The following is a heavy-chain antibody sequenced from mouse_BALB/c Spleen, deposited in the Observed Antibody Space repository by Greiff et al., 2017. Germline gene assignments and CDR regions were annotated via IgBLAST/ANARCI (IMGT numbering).Heavy chain of an antibody. Sequence: EVKLMESGGGLVQPGGSLRLSCATSGSTFTDYYMSWVRQPPGKALEWLGFIRNKANGYTTEYSASVKGRFTISRDNSQSILYLQMNTLRAEDSATYYCARDRYYGTLAYWGQGTLVTVSA. J-gene: IGHJ3*01. CDR1: GSTFTDYY. CDR3: ARDRYYGTLAY. V-gene: IGHV7-3*02. D-gene: IGHD1-1*01. CDR2: IRNKANGYTT.